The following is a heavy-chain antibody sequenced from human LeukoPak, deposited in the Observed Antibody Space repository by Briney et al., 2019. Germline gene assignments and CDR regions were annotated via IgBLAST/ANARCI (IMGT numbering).Heavy chain of an antibody. D-gene: IGHD1-26*01. J-gene: IGHJ5*02. CDR3: ARQGNWDAGFFDP. Sequence: SETLSLTCAVSGYSISSGYYWGWIRQPPGKGVEWIGSIYHSGSTYYNPSLKSRVTISVDTSKNQFSLKLSSVTAADTAVYYCARQGNWDAGFFDPWGQGTLVTVSS. CDR2: IYHSGST. V-gene: IGHV4-38-2*01. CDR1: GYSISSGYY.